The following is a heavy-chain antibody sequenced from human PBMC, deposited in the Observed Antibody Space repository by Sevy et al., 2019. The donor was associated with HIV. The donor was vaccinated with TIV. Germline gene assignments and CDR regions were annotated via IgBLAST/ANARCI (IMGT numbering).Heavy chain of an antibody. CDR2: ISWNSGAT. V-gene: IGHV3-9*01. Sequence: GGSLRLSCAASGFTFSDYAMHWVRQVPGKGLEWVSGISWNSGATGYADSVRGRFTISRDNSKNTLYLQMNSLRAEDTAVYYCARDSGITIFGVVTPYGMDVWGQGTTVTVSS. J-gene: IGHJ6*02. D-gene: IGHD3-3*01. CDR1: GFTFSDYA. CDR3: ARDSGITIFGVVTPYGMDV.